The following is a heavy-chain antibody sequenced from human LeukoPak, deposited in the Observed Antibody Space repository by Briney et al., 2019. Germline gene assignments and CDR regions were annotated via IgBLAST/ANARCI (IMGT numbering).Heavy chain of an antibody. Sequence: GESLKISCKGSGYSFTSYWIGWVRQMPGKGLEWMGIIYPGDSGTRYSPSFQGQVTISADKSISTAYLQWSSLKASDTAMYYCARGRRYSSSSVYFDYWGQGTLVTASS. V-gene: IGHV5-51*01. J-gene: IGHJ4*02. CDR3: ARGRRYSSSSVYFDY. CDR1: GYSFTSYW. CDR2: IYPGDSGT. D-gene: IGHD6-6*01.